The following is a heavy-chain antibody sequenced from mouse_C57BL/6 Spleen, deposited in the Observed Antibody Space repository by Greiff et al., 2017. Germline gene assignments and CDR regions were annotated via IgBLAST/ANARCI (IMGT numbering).Heavy chain of an antibody. CDR2: IHPNSGST. D-gene: IGHD2-4*01. CDR1: GYTFTSYW. V-gene: IGHV1-64*01. Sequence: VQLQQPGAELVKPGASVKLSCKASGYTFTSYWMHWVKQRPGQGLEWIGMIHPNSGSTNYNEKFKSKATLTVDKSSSTAYMQLSSLTSEDSAVYYCAGGVYYDYPWFAYWGQGTLVTVSA. CDR3: AGGVYYDYPWFAY. J-gene: IGHJ3*01.